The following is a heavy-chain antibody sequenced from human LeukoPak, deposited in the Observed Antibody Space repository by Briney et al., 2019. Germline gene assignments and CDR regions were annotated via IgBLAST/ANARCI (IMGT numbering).Heavy chain of an antibody. CDR3: AKAGYSGYEFDY. J-gene: IGHJ4*02. CDR1: GLTFSSHW. D-gene: IGHD5-12*01. CDR2: ITNDGSST. Sequence: GGSLRLSCAASGLTFSSHWMHWVRQAPGKGLVWVSRITNDGSSTTYADSVKGRFTISRDNAKNMLYLQVNSLRAEDTAVYYCAKAGYSGYEFDYWGQGTLVTVSS. V-gene: IGHV3-74*01.